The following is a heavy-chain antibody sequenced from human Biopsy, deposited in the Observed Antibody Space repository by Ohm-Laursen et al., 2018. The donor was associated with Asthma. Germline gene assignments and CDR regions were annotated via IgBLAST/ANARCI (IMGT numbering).Heavy chain of an antibody. D-gene: IGHD3-10*01. CDR1: GYTFNRAG. CDR2: ISVYNGNT. V-gene: IGHV1-18*01. Sequence: ASVKVSCKTSGYTFNRAGITWARQAPGQGLEWMGCISVYNGNTKDAQKLQDRVTMTTDTSTSTAYMELSSLRSDDTAVYFCARAVDYSHYYGIDVWGQGTTVTVS. CDR3: ARAVDYSHYYGIDV. J-gene: IGHJ6*02.